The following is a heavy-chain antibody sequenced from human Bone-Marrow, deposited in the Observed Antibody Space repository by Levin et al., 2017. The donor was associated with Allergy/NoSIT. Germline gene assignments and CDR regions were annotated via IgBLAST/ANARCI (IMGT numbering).Heavy chain of an antibody. CDR1: GFGFSSYD. CDR2: ISSGGGKI. Sequence: QAGGSLRLSCAGAGFGFSSYDIHWVRQAPGKGLEWISSISSGGGKIFYAASARGRFTISRDKTGNSVNLQMNSLRSEDTAVYYCTRETTLITDEGWGWYFDLWGRGSLVIVSS. V-gene: IGHV3-48*03. J-gene: IGHJ2*01. D-gene: IGHD4-11*01. CDR3: TRETTLITDEGWGWYFDL.